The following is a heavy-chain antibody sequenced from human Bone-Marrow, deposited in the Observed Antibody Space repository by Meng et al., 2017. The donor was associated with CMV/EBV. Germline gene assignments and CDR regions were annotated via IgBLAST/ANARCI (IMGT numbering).Heavy chain of an antibody. V-gene: IGHV5-51*01. CDR1: GYSFITYW. CDR3: ARLSLGTLFGVVIKNYFDY. D-gene: IGHD3-3*01. CDR2: IYPGDSDT. Sequence: GGSLRLSCKAFGYSFITYWIGWVRQMPGQGLEWMGIIYPGDSDTRYSPSFQGQVTITADKSLNTAYLQWSSLKASDTAMYYCARLSLGTLFGVVIKNYFDYWGQGTLVTVSS. J-gene: IGHJ4*02.